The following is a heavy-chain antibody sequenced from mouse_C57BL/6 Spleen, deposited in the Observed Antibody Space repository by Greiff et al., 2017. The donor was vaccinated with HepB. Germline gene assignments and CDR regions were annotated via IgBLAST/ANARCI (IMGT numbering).Heavy chain of an antibody. J-gene: IGHJ2*01. D-gene: IGHD1-1*01. CDR3: ARSSRYYYGSSAYYFDY. Sequence: QVQLKQPGAELVKPGASVKLSCKASGYTFTSYWMQWVKQRPGQGLEWIGEIDPSDSYTNYNQKFKGKATLTVDTSSSTAYMQLSSLTSAVSAVYYCARSSRYYYGSSAYYFDYWGQGTTLTVSS. CDR1: GYTFTSYW. V-gene: IGHV1-50*01. CDR2: IDPSDSYT.